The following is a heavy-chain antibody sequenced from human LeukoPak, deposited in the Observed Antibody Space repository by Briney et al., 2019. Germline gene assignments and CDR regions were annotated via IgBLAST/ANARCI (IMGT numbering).Heavy chain of an antibody. J-gene: IGHJ4*02. V-gene: IGHV3-21*01. CDR3: ARNGITRTTWYLDY. Sequence: GGSLRLSCAASGFTFSSYSMNWVRQAPGKGLEWVSSISSSNSYIYNADSVKGRFTISRDNAKNSLYLQMNSLRAEDTAVYYCARNGITRTTWYLDYWGQGILVTVSS. D-gene: IGHD1-14*01. CDR2: ISSSNSYI. CDR1: GFTFSSYS.